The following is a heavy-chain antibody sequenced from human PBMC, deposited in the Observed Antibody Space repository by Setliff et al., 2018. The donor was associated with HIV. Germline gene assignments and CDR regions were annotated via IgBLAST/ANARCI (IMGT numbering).Heavy chain of an antibody. Sequence: SETLSLTCVVSGGSIRRSRYYWGWIRQPPGKGLEWIGNFYYSGSTSYNPSLKSRVTISGDTSKNQVSLRLSSVTAADTAVYYCAAFFVTPMTNQDFWGQGTLVTVSS. J-gene: IGHJ4*02. CDR2: FYYSGST. CDR1: GGSIRRSRYY. V-gene: IGHV4-39*01. D-gene: IGHD4-4*01. CDR3: AAFFVTPMTNQDF.